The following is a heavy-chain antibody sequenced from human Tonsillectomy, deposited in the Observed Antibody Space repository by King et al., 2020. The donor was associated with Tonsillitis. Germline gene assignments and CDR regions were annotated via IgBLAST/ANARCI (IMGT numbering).Heavy chain of an antibody. CDR2: ISHSGST. D-gene: IGHD5-24*01. V-gene: IGHV4-30-2*01. CDR3: ARRGDGYNYAFDI. Sequence: LQLQESGSGLVKPSQTLSLTCAVSGGSISSGGYSWSWIRQPPGKGLEWIGFISHSGSTYYNPSLKSRVTISVDRSKNQFSLKLSSVTASDTAMYYCARRGDGYNYAFDIWGQGTMVIVSS. CDR1: GGSISSGGYS. J-gene: IGHJ3*02.